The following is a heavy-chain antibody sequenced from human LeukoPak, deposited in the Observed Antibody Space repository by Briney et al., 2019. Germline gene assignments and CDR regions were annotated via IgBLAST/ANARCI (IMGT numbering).Heavy chain of an antibody. CDR2: ISSSGSTI. Sequence: GGSLRLSCAASGFTFSDYYMSWIRQAPGKGLEWVSYISSSGSTIYYADSVEGRFTISRDNAKNSLYLQMNSLRAEDTAVYYCAREQLAYCGGDCYSGGYWGQGPLVTVSS. V-gene: IGHV3-11*01. CDR1: GFTFSDYY. CDR3: AREQLAYCGGDCYSGGY. J-gene: IGHJ4*02. D-gene: IGHD2-21*02.